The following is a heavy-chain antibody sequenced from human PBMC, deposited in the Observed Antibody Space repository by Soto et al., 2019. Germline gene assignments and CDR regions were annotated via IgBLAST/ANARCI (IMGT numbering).Heavy chain of an antibody. Sequence: EVQLVESGGGLVKPGGSLRLSCAASGFTFSNAWMNWVRQAPGKGLEWVGRIKSKTDGGTTDYAAPVKGRFTISRDDSKNTLYLQMSSLKTEDTAVFYCTTDGSGYDYYYYYYMDVWGKGTTVTVSS. J-gene: IGHJ6*03. D-gene: IGHD5-12*01. CDR2: IKSKTDGGTT. V-gene: IGHV3-15*07. CDR3: TTDGSGYDYYYYYYMDV. CDR1: GFTFSNAW.